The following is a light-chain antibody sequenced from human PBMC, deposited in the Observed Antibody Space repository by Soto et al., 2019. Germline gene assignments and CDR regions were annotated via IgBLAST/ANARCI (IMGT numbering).Light chain of an antibody. V-gene: IGLV2-14*01. J-gene: IGLJ3*02. CDR2: EVS. CDR1: SSDVGGYGY. CDR3: SSYTSSSTRV. Sequence: QSALTQPASVSGSPGQSITISCTGTSSDVGGYGYVSWYQQHPGKAPKLMIYEVSNRPSGVSNRFSGSKSGNTASLTISGRQAEDEADYYCSSYTSSSTRVFGGGTKLTVL.